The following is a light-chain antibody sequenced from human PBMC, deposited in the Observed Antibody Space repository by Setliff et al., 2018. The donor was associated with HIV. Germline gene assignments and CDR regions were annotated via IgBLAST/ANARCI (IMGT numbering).Light chain of an antibody. Sequence: QSVLTQPASVSGSPGQSITISCTGTSRDVGGYNYVSWYQQHPGKAPKLIIYEVRNRPSGVSNRFSGSKSGNTASLTISGLRAEDEADYYSSSYAITNTLPFGTGTKVTVL. CDR3: SSYAITNTLP. J-gene: IGLJ1*01. V-gene: IGLV2-14*01. CDR2: EVR. CDR1: SRDVGGYNY.